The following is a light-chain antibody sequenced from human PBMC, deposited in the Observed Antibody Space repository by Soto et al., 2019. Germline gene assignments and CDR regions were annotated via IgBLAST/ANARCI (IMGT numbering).Light chain of an antibody. V-gene: IGKV1-12*01. CDR1: QGVSTW. CDR2: TAS. Sequence: HMTQSRSFVPACLDHRITTTCRASQGVSTWLAWYQQKPGKAPNLLIYTASSLQSGVPSRFSGSGSGTDFTLTINGLQPEDFATYYCQQAASFPITFGQGTRLEIK. CDR3: QQAASFPIT. J-gene: IGKJ5*01.